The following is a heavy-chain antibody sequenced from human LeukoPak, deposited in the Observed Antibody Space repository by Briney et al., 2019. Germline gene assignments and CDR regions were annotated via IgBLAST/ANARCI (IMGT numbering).Heavy chain of an antibody. CDR2: ISGSNGNT. CDR3: ARGVVTANYYYYYMDV. CDR1: NYPFTRYG. D-gene: IGHD2-21*02. V-gene: IGHV1-18*01. J-gene: IGHJ6*03. Sequence: ASVKVSCKASNYPFTRYGISWVRQAPGQGLEWMGWISGSNGNTNYAQKLQGRVTMTTDTSTSTAYMELRSLRSDDTAVYYCARGVVTANYYYYYMDVWGKGTTVTVSS.